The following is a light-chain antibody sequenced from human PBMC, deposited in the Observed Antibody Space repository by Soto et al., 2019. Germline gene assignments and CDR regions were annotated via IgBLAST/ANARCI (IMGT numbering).Light chain of an antibody. CDR3: QVWDSSTARV. J-gene: IGLJ3*02. CDR1: NIGSKN. Sequence: SCELTQPLSVSVALGQTARITCGGTNIGSKNVHWYQQKPGQAPVLVIYRDSNRPSGIPERFSGSNSGNTATLTISRAQAGDEADYYCQVWDSSTARVFGGGTKLTVL. V-gene: IGLV3-9*01. CDR2: RDS.